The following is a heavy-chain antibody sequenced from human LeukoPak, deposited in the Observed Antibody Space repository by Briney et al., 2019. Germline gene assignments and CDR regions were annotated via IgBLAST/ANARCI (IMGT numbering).Heavy chain of an antibody. D-gene: IGHD7-27*01. J-gene: IGHJ4*02. V-gene: IGHV4-59*01. Sequence: SETLSLTCTVSGVSISRYYWSWIRQPPGKGLEWIGYIYYSGSTNYNPSLKSRVTISIDTSKNQFSLKLSSVTAADTAVYYCVGNRYYFDYWGQGTLVTVSS. CDR3: VGNRYYFDY. CDR2: IYYSGST. CDR1: GVSISRYY.